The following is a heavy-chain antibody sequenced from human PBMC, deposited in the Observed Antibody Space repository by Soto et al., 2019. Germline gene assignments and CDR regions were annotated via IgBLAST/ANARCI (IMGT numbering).Heavy chain of an antibody. J-gene: IGHJ4*02. CDR3: ATGYGDSDS. V-gene: IGHV3-23*01. CDR1: GFTFSRHA. D-gene: IGHD4-17*01. CDR2: ISNSDDST. Sequence: EVQLLESGGGLVQPGGSLRLSCTTSGFTFSRHAMTWVRQAPGRGLQWVSSISNSDDSTYYAASVLGRFTISRNISRSTLYLQMDSLRAEDTDVYYGATGYGDSDSCGQGTQVTVST.